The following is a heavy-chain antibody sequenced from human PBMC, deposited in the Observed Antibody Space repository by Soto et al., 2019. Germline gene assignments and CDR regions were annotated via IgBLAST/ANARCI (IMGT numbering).Heavy chain of an antibody. V-gene: IGHV1-2*04. CDR1: GYSFTDYH. J-gene: IGHJ6*02. CDR3: ARGDSTDCSIGVCSFFYNHDMDV. CDR2: INPKSGGT. Sequence: QVQLVQSGAEVKKPGASVKVSCKASGYSFTDYHIHWVRQAPGQGLEWLGRINPKSGGTSTAQKFQVWVTMTTDTSISTASMELTRLTSDDTAIYYCARGDSTDCSIGVCSFFYNHDMDVWGQGTTVTVSS. D-gene: IGHD2-8*01.